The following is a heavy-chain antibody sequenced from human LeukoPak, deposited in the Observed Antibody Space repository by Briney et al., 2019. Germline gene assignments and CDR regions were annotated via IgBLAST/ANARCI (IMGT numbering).Heavy chain of an antibody. V-gene: IGHV3-15*01. CDR1: GFTFSNAW. J-gene: IGHJ4*02. CDR2: IKSKTDGGTT. D-gene: IGHD2-2*01. CDR3: TTAQYCSSTSCYGRPFDY. Sequence: PGGSLRLSCAASGFTFSNAWMSWVRQAPGKGLEWAGRIKSKTDGGTTDYAAPVKGRFTISRDDSKNTLYLQMNSLKTEDTAVYYCTTAQYCSSTSCYGRPFDYWGQGTLVTVSS.